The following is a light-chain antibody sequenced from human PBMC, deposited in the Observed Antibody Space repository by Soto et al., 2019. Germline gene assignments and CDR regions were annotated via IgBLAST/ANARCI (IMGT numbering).Light chain of an antibody. V-gene: IGLV1-40*01. J-gene: IGLJ2*01. CDR1: SSNIGAGYD. CDR3: QSYDSSLSGVV. Sequence: QSVLTQPPSVSGAPGQRVTISCTGSSSNIGAGYDVHWYQQFPGTAPKLLIYGNSNRPSGVPDRFSGSKSGTSASLAITGLRAEDEADYYCQSYDSSLSGVVFGGGTKLTVL. CDR2: GNS.